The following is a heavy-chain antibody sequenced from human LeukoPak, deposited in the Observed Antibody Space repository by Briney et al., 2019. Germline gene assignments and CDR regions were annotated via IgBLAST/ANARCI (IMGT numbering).Heavy chain of an antibody. J-gene: IGHJ3*02. CDR1: GFTFSSYS. CDR2: ISSSSSYV. Sequence: GGSLRLSCAASGFTFSSYSMNWVRQAPGKGLEWVSSISSSSSYVYYADSVKGRFTISRDNAKNSLYLQMNSLRAEDTAVYYCARDSDSSGRYAFDIWGQGTMVTVSS. V-gene: IGHV3-21*01. CDR3: ARDSDSSGRYAFDI. D-gene: IGHD3-22*01.